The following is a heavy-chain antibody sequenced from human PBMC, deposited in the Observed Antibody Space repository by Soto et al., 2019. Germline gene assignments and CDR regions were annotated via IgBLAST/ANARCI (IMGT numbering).Heavy chain of an antibody. V-gene: IGHV3-23*01. CDR2: ISAGSNSI. D-gene: IGHD6-19*01. CDR1: GFTFSSHG. CDR3: AKGGWLED. Sequence: VQLLESGGGLVQPGGSLRLPCAASGFTFSSHGMSWVRQAPGKGLEWVSGISAGSNSINYADSVKGRFIISRDNSKNTLYLQMSGLRVEDTAVYYCAKGGWLEDWGQGTLVTVSS. J-gene: IGHJ4*02.